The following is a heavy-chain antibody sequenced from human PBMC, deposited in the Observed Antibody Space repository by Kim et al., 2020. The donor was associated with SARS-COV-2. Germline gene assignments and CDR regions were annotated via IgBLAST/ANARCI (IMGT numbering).Heavy chain of an antibody. J-gene: IGHJ6*02. D-gene: IGHD3-22*01. CDR3: AKGMTSYCRAPCYYYSVMEV. V-gene: IGHV3-23*01. CDR1: GFTFSNYG. CDR2: ISGSGGNT. Sequence: GGSLRLSCEASGFTFSNYGMIWVRQAPGKGLEWVSGISGSGGNTFYADSVKGRFTISRDTSKNRLYLQMNSLRAEDTAVYYCAKGMTSYCRAPCYYYSVMEVWSQGTTVSVSS.